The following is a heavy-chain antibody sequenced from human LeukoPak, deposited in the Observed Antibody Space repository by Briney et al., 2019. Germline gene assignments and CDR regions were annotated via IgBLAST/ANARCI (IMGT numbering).Heavy chain of an antibody. CDR1: XFTFSSYA. CDR3: ARDGYSSSSYYFDY. J-gene: IGHJ4*02. D-gene: IGHD6-13*01. CDR2: ISYDGSNK. V-gene: IGHV3-30-3*01. Sequence: GXSLRLSCAAXXFTFSSYAMHWVRRAPGKGLEWVAVISYDGSNKYYADSVKGRFTISRDNSKNTLYLQMNSLRAEDTAVYYCARDGYSSSSYYFDYWGQGTLVTVSS.